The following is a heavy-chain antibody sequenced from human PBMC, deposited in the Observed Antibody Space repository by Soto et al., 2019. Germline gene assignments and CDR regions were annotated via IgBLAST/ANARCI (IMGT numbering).Heavy chain of an antibody. V-gene: IGHV1-69*13. CDR1: GGTFSSYA. CDR3: AGPPTVAGTPEYFQH. J-gene: IGHJ1*01. D-gene: IGHD6-19*01. Sequence: GASVKVSCKASGGTFSSYAISWVRQAPGQGLEWMGGIIPIFGTANYAQKFQGRVTITADESTSTAYMELGSLRSEDTAVYYCAGPPTVAGTPEYFQHWGQGTLVTVSS. CDR2: IIPIFGTA.